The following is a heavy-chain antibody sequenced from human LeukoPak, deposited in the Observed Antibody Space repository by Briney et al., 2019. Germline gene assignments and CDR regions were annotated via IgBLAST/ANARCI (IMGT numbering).Heavy chain of an antibody. CDR1: GLTFSRYN. CDR2: ISGSGGST. CDR3: AKWYPMVRGVITSYYYMDV. D-gene: IGHD3-10*01. Sequence: GESLRLSCAASGLTFSRYNMNWVRQAPGKGLEWVSAISGSGGSTYYADSVKGRFTISRDNYKNTLSVQMHSLRVEDTAVYYFAKWYPMVRGVITSYYYMDVWGKGTTVTISS. V-gene: IGHV3-23*01. J-gene: IGHJ6*03.